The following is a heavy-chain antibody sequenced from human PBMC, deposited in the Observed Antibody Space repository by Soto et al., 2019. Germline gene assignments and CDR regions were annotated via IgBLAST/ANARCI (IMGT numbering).Heavy chain of an antibody. CDR3: ARDRSGRGHYFDY. D-gene: IGHD6-25*01. CDR2: IYTGGST. CDR1: GVTVSSNY. Sequence: HPGGSLRLSCAAAGVTVSSNYMSWVRQAPGKGLEWVSVIYTGGSTYYANSVKGRFTISRDNSKNTLYLQMKGLRAEDTAVYYCARDRSGRGHYFDYWGQGTLVTVSS. V-gene: IGHV3-53*01. J-gene: IGHJ4*02.